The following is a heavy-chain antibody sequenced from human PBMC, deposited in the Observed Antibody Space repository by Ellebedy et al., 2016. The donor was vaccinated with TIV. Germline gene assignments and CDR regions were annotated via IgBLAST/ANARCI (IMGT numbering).Heavy chain of an antibody. CDR2: IRGGSVNI. Sequence: PGGSLRLSCAVSGFTFSIYPMSWVRRVPGKGLEWLAGIRGGSVNIHYADSVKGRFIISRDNSKKTLYLQMNSLRAEDTAIYYCAKDRDACSGGGCPNPRGFYHGLDVWGQGTTVTVSS. V-gene: IGHV3-23*01. CDR1: GFTFSIYP. D-gene: IGHD5-24*01. CDR3: AKDRDACSGGGCPNPRGFYHGLDV. J-gene: IGHJ6*02.